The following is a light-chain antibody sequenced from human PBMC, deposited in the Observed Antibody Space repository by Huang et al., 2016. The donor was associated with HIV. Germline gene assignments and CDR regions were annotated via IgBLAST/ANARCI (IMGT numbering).Light chain of an antibody. Sequence: DIQMTQSPSSLSASVGDRVTITCRASQRITNFLNWYQQKVGKAPKLLIYAASSLESGVSSRFTGNRSETDFTLTISSLQPEDFATYYCQQTYKTPLTFGGGTKVEIK. V-gene: IGKV1-39*01. CDR2: AAS. CDR3: QQTYKTPLT. CDR1: QRITNF. J-gene: IGKJ4*01.